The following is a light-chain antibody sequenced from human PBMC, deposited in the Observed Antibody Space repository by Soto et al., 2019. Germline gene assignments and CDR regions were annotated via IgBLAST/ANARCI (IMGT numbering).Light chain of an antibody. CDR1: QSVSTY. V-gene: IGKV3-11*01. CDR3: HQRSNWPPT. CDR2: DVS. Sequence: IVLTQSPATLSLSPGERATLSCRASQSVSTYLAWYQQKSGQAPRLLIYDVSKRATGIPPRFSGSGAGTDFTLTISRLEPEDFAVYYCHQRSNWPPTFGGGTKVDIK. J-gene: IGKJ4*01.